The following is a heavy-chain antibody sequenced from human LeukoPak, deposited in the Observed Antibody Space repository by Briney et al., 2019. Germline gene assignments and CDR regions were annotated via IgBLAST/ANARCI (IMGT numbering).Heavy chain of an antibody. CDR2: INWNGGST. CDR1: GFTFSSYG. CDR3: VRDTFSPDAFDI. V-gene: IGHV3-20*04. Sequence: PGGSLRLSCAASGFTFSSYGMSWVRQAPGKGLEWVSGINWNGGSTGYADSVKGRFTISRDNAKNSLYLQMNSLRAEDTAVYYCVRDTFSPDAFDIWGQGTMVTVSS. D-gene: IGHD3-16*01. J-gene: IGHJ3*02.